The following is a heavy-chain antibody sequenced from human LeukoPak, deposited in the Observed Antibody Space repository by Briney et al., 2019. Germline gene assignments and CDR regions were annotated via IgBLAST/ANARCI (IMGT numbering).Heavy chain of an antibody. CDR3: AWTYTPRMVRFDY. V-gene: IGHV5-51*01. D-gene: IGHD2-2*02. J-gene: IGHJ4*02. Sequence: GESLKISCKGSGYSFTSYWIGWVRQMPGKGLEGMGIIYPGDSDTRYSPSFQGQVTISADKSISTAYLQWSSLKASDTAMYYCAWTYTPRMVRFDYWGQGTLVTVSS. CDR2: IYPGDSDT. CDR1: GYSFTSYW.